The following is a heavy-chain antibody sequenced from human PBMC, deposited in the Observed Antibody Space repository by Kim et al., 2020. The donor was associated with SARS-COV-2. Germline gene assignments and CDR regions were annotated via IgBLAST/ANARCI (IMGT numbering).Heavy chain of an antibody. CDR1: GFTFSSYG. CDR3: AKGNSGYVFYYGMDV. D-gene: IGHD5-12*01. V-gene: IGHV3-30*18. CDR2: ISYDGSNK. Sequence: GGSLRLSCAASGFTFSSYGMHWVRLAPGKGLEWVAVISYDGSNKYYADSVKGRFTISRDNSKNTLYLQMNSLRAEDTAVYYCAKGNSGYVFYYGMDVWG. J-gene: IGHJ6*02.